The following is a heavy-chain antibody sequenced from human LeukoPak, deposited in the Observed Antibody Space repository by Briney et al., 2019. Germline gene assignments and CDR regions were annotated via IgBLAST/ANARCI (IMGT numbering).Heavy chain of an antibody. CDR3: ARLQVRGVIRRTFGWFDP. D-gene: IGHD3-10*01. V-gene: IGHV4-59*01. Sequence: PSETLSLTCTVSGGSISSYYWSWIRQPPGKGLEWIGYIYYSGSTNYNPSLKSRVTISVDTSKNQFSLKLSSVTAADTAVYYCARLQVRGVIRRTFGWFDPWGQGTLVTVSS. CDR1: GGSISSYY. J-gene: IGHJ5*02. CDR2: IYYSGST.